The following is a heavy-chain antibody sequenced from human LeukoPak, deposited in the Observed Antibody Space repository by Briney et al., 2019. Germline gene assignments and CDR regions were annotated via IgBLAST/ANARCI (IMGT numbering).Heavy chain of an antibody. Sequence: SETLSLTCTVSGGSMSSYYWSWIRQPAGKGLEWIGRVYSSGSSNYNPSLKSRVTISIDTSKNQFSLKLSSVTAADTAVYYCARDQWHYDILTGYYNPGYYYMDVWGKGTTVTVSS. V-gene: IGHV4-4*07. J-gene: IGHJ6*03. D-gene: IGHD3-9*01. CDR1: GGSMSSYY. CDR2: VYSSGSS. CDR3: ARDQWHYDILTGYYNPGYYYMDV.